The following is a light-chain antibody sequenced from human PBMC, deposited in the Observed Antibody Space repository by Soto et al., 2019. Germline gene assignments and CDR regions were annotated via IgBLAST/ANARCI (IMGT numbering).Light chain of an antibody. CDR3: QQYSDWKT. CDR1: RNVGSK. CDR2: DAS. J-gene: IGKJ2*01. Sequence: ETVMTQSPATLSVSPGERATLSCRASRNVGSKLAWYQQKPGQAPRLLISDASTRATGIPARFSGSGSGTEFTLTISSLQSEDFAVYYCQQYSDWKTFGQGTNLEIK. V-gene: IGKV3-15*01.